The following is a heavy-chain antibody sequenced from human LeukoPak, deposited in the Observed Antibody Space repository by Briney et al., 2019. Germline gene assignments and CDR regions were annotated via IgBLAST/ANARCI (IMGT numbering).Heavy chain of an antibody. CDR1: GFTFNDYG. D-gene: IGHD4-17*01. V-gene: IGHV3-20*04. CDR2: INWNGGRT. Sequence: RPGGSLRLSCAASGFTFNDYGMSWVRQAPGKGLEWVSGINWNGGRTGYADSMKGRFIISRDNAKNSLYLQVNSLRAEDTAVYYCARDEDGDHDPHWFDPWGQGTLVTVSS. CDR3: ARDEDGDHDPHWFDP. J-gene: IGHJ5*02.